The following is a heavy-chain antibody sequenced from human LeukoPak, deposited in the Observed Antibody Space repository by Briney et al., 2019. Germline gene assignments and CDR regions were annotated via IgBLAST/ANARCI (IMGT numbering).Heavy chain of an antibody. CDR1: GYTFSSYY. CDR2: INPSGGST. J-gene: IGHJ4*02. CDR3: ARDKPEGYYDSSAVLDY. V-gene: IGHV1-46*01. D-gene: IGHD3-22*01. Sequence: ASVKVSCKASGYTFSSYYMHWVRQAPGQGLEWMGIINPSGGSTSYAQKFQGRVTMTRDTSTSTVYMELSSLRSEDTAVYYCARDKPEGYYDSSAVLDYWGQGTLVTVSP.